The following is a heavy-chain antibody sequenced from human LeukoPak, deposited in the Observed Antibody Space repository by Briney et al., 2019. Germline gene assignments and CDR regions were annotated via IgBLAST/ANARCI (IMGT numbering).Heavy chain of an antibody. CDR2: ISYDGSNK. Sequence: GGSLRLSCAASGFTFSSYGMHWVRQAPGKGLEWVAVISYDGSNKYYADSVKGRFTISRDNSKNTLYLQMNSLRAEDTAVYYCAKGVRYFDWHYFDYWGQGTLVTVSS. CDR3: AKGVRYFDWHYFDY. J-gene: IGHJ4*02. V-gene: IGHV3-30*18. CDR1: GFTFSSYG. D-gene: IGHD3-9*01.